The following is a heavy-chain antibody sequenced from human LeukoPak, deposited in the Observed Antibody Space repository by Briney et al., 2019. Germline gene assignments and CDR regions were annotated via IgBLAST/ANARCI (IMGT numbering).Heavy chain of an antibody. Sequence: GGSLRLSCAASGFTFSNSVMTWVRQAPGKGLEWVSAISGSGGGTYYADSVKGRFTISRDNSKNTLYLQMNSLRAEDTAVYYCARALWPYYFDYWGQGTLVTVSS. J-gene: IGHJ4*02. CDR3: ARALWPYYFDY. V-gene: IGHV3-23*01. D-gene: IGHD2-21*01. CDR2: ISGSGGGT. CDR1: GFTFSNSV.